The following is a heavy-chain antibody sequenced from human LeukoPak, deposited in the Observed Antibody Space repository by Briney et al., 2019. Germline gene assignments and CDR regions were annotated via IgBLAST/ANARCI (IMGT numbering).Heavy chain of an antibody. CDR1: AGSISSYY. CDR3: ARDLGWQQPYFDY. CDR2: IYYSGST. D-gene: IGHD6-13*01. J-gene: IGHJ4*02. Sequence: SETLSLTCTVSAGSISSYYWSWIRQPPGKGLEWIGYIYYSGSTNYNPSLKSRVTISVDTSKNQFSLKLSSVTAADTAVYYCARDLGWQQPYFDYWGQGTLVTVSS. V-gene: IGHV4-59*01.